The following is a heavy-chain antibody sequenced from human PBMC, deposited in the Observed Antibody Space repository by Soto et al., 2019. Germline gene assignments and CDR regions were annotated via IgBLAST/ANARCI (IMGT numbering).Heavy chain of an antibody. CDR3: ARERKQLARGYYYYMDV. CDR2: INHSGST. Sequence: QVQLQQWGAGLLKPSETLSLTCAVYGGSFSGYYWSWIRQPPGKGLEWIGEINHSGSTNYNPSFKGRSTISVDTSKNKFPLKLSSVPAADTAVYYCARERKQLARGYYYYMDVW. D-gene: IGHD6-6*01. J-gene: IGHJ6*03. CDR1: GGSFSGYY. V-gene: IGHV4-34*01.